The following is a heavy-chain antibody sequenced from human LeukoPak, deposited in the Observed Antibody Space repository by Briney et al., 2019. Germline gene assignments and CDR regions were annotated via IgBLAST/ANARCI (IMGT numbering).Heavy chain of an antibody. J-gene: IGHJ4*02. CDR1: GFTFSTYD. D-gene: IGHD6-19*01. CDR3: AKSQSSGWYYFDY. CDR2: ISGSGVST. V-gene: IGHV3-23*01. Sequence: PGGSLRLSCAASGFTFSTYDMSWVRQAPGKGLEWVSSISGSGVSTYYADSVKGRFTISRDNSKNTLYLQMNSLKAEDTSIYYCAKSQSSGWYYFDYWGQGTLVTVSS.